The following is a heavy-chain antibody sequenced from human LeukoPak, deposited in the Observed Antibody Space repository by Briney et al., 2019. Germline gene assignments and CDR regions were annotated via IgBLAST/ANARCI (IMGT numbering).Heavy chain of an antibody. J-gene: IGHJ4*02. D-gene: IGHD6-19*01. V-gene: IGHV3-23*01. CDR1: GFTFSSYA. CDR2: ISGSGGST. Sequence: PGGSLRLSCAASGFTFSSYAMSWVRQAPGKGLEWVSAISGSGGSTYYADSVKGRFTISRDNSKNTLYLQVNSLRAEDTAVYYCAKDPNSSGWYGGAYWGQGTLVTVSS. CDR3: AKDPNSSGWYGGAY.